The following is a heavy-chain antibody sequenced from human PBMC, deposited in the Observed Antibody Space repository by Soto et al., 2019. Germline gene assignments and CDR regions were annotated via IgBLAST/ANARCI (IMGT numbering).Heavy chain of an antibody. V-gene: IGHV4-34*01. CDR1: GGSFSGYY. CDR2: INESGST. J-gene: IGHJ6*03. CDR3: ARGVILWYGELSRRWDHYYYMGV. D-gene: IGHD3-10*01. Sequence: QVQLQQWGAGLLKPSETLSLTCAVYGGSFSGYYWSWIRQPPGKGLEWIGEINESGSTKYNPSLKSRVTIAVDTTNNQFSRKLSSVTAADKAVYYCARGVILWYGELSRRWDHYYYMGVWGKGTTVTVSS.